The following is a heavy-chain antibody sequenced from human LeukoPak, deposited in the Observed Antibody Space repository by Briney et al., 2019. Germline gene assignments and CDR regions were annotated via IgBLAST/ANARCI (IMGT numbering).Heavy chain of an antibody. CDR2: ISYDGSNK. J-gene: IGHJ4*02. D-gene: IGHD3-22*01. CDR1: GFTFSSYG. V-gene: IGHV3-30*19. Sequence: GGSLRLSCAASGFTFSSYGMHWVRQAPGKGLEWVAVISYDGSNKYYADSVKGRFTISRDNSKNTLYLQMNSLRAEDTAVYYCLVVIRYYFDYWGQGTLVTVSS. CDR3: LVVIRYYFDY.